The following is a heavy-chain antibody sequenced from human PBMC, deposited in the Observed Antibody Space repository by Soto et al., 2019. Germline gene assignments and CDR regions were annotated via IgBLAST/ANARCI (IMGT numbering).Heavy chain of an antibody. Sequence: PLRLSCVASGFSLTTYPMHWVRQAPGRGLEWVAVISYDGKNKYYGDSVKGRFTISRDNSKNTLYLEMNNLRGEDTAVFYCARGGNRPRWYYFDYWGQGVLVTVSS. CDR1: GFSLTTYP. J-gene: IGHJ4*02. V-gene: IGHV3-30*04. CDR2: ISYDGKNK. D-gene: IGHD1-20*01. CDR3: ARGGNRPRWYYFDY.